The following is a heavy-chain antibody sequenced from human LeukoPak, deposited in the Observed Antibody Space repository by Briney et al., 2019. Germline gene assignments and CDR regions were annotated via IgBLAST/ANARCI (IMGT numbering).Heavy chain of an antibody. CDR3: ARVRNKDVRVIDY. V-gene: IGHV7-4-1*02. D-gene: IGHD5-24*01. CDR1: GYTFTNYA. J-gene: IGHJ4*02. Sequence: ASVKVSCKASGYTFTNYAMNWVRQAPGQGLEWMGWINTNTGNPTYAQDFTGRFVFSLATSVSTAYLQISSLKAEDTAMYYCARVRNKDVRVIDYWGQGTLVTVSS. CDR2: INTNTGNP.